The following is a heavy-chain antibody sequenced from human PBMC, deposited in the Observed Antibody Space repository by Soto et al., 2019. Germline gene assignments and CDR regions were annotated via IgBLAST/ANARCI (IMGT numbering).Heavy chain of an antibody. Sequence: EVQLVESGGGLVQPGGSLRLSCAASGFTVSSSYMSWARQAPGKGLEWVSVIYSGGSTYYADSVKGRFTISRDNSKNTLYLQMNSLRVEDTAVYYCARDRGNSGGSHWYYYMDVWGKGTTVTVSS. J-gene: IGHJ6*03. CDR2: IYSGGST. CDR3: ARDRGNSGGSHWYYYMDV. V-gene: IGHV3-66*01. CDR1: GFTVSSSY. D-gene: IGHD2-15*01.